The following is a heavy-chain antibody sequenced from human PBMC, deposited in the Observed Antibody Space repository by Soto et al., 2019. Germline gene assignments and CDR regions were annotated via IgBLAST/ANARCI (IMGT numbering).Heavy chain of an antibody. J-gene: IGHJ4*02. CDR1: GFTLSRYG. CDR3: TKAPTPHYYDSGVYPEPIDY. D-gene: IGHD3-22*01. Sequence: PEGALRVSCAASGFTLSRYGMHWVRQAPCKRVGWVAVLSHDVSKKYYAYSVTGRFRISRAKSSGTLYLEMNSLRPEDTAVSYCTKAPTPHYYDSGVYPEPIDYWGQGTLVTVSS. V-gene: IGHV3-30*18. CDR2: LSHDVSKK.